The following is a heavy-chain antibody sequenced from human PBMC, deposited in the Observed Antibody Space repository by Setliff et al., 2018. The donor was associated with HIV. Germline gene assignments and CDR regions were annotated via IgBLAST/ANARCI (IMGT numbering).Heavy chain of an antibody. D-gene: IGHD6-6*01. CDR1: GYTFSSYG. CDR3: AKESTIAARPARYFDL. CDR2: VIPIFGTA. V-gene: IGHV1-69*13. Sequence: VASVKVSCKASGYTFSSYGISWVRQAPGQGLEWMGGVIPIFGTANYAQKFQGRVTITADESTSTVYMDLSSLGSEDTAMYYCAKESTIAARPARYFDLWGRGTLVTVSS. J-gene: IGHJ2*01.